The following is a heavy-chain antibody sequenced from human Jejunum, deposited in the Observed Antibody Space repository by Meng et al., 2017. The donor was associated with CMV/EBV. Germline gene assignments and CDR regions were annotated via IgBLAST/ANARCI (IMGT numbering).Heavy chain of an antibody. Sequence: NVAAASVSSTNCSWSCIRRPPGKGLEWIGLVEDHGSRYQPSLRGRVTISFDMSKNQFSLTMTSVTAADTAIYYCARGGWGNWNFEHWGQGAQVTVSS. V-gene: IGHV4-61*01. D-gene: IGHD1-1*01. CDR1: AASVSSTNCS. J-gene: IGHJ4*02. CDR2: VEDHGSR. CDR3: ARGGWGNWNFEH.